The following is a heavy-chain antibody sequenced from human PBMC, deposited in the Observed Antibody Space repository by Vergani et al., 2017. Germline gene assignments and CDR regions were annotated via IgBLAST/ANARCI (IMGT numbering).Heavy chain of an antibody. J-gene: IGHJ4*02. D-gene: IGHD3-3*01. V-gene: IGHV3-33*01. Sequence: QVQLVESGGGVVQPGRSLRLSCAASGFTFSSYGMHWVRQAPGKGLEWVAVIWYDGSNKYYADSVKGRFTISRDNSKNTLYLQMNSLRAEDTAVYYCASDTTIFGVVTPQDIPFDYWGQGTLVTVSS. CDR1: GFTFSSYG. CDR3: ASDTTIFGVVTPQDIPFDY. CDR2: IWYDGSNK.